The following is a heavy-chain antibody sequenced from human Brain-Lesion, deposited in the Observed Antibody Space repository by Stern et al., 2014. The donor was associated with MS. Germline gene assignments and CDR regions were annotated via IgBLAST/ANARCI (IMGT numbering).Heavy chain of an antibody. J-gene: IGHJ4*02. CDR1: GGSINTNNYY. D-gene: IGHD4-17*01. V-gene: IGHV4-39*01. CDR3: ARTGDDFGDYSLSY. Sequence: MQLVESGPGLVKPSETLSLTCTVSGGSINTNNYYWGWIRQPPGKGLEWIGNIYSSGSTFYSPSLKSRVTMSVDTSQNQFSLYGSSVTAADTAVYYCARTGDDFGDYSLSYWGQGTLVTVSS. CDR2: IYSSGST.